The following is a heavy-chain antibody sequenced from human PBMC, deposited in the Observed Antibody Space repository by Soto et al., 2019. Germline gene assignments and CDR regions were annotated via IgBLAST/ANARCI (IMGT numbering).Heavy chain of an antibody. Sequence: EVQGLESGGGLEQPGGSLRLSCAASGFTFSSYAMTWVRQAPGKGLEWVSVISGSGDTTHYADSVKGRFTISRDNSRNILYTQMHSMLAEDTAIHHCASRLSHYGMGVWGQGTTVTVSS. CDR2: ISGSGDTT. V-gene: IGHV3-23*01. CDR1: GFTFSSYA. D-gene: IGHD2-15*01. J-gene: IGHJ6*02. CDR3: ASRLSHYGMGV.